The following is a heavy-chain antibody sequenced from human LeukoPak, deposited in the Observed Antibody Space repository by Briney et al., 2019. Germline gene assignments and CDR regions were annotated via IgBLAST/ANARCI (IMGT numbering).Heavy chain of an antibody. CDR1: GDSTTSYY. CDR3: TRGAGREGYKIEN. D-gene: IGHD5-24*01. J-gene: IGHJ4*02. Sequence: SETLSLTCSVSGDSTTSYYYSWIRQPPGKGLEWLGYVYYTGDTNSNPSLKSRVTISLDTSKSQFSLKLTSVTAADTAMYYCTRGAGREGYKIENRGQGTLITVSS. CDR2: VYYTGDT. V-gene: IGHV4-59*08.